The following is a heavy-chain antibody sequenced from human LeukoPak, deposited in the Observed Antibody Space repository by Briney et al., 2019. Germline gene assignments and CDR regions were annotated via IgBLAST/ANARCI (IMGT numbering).Heavy chain of an antibody. V-gene: IGHV4-39*07. CDR2: IYYSGST. D-gene: IGHD3-10*01. J-gene: IGHJ4*02. CDR1: GGSISSSSYY. Sequence: SETLSLTCTVSGGSISSSSYYWGWIRQPPGKGLEWTGSIYYSGSTYYNPSLKSRVTISVDTSKNQFSLKLSSVTAADTAVYYCAREGEDNMHYYGSGSHYWGQGTLVTVSS. CDR3: AREGEDNMHYYGSGSHY.